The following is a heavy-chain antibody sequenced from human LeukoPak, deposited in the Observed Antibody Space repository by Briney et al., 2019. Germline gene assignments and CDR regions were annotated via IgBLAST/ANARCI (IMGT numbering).Heavy chain of an antibody. CDR2: ISWNSGSI. CDR3: ARELRGSYHQSYFDY. Sequence: GGSLRLSCAASGFTFDDYAMHWVRQAPGKGLEWVSGISWNSGSIGYADSVKGRFTISRDNAKNSLYLQMNSLRAEDTALYYCARELRGSYHQSYFDYWGQGTLVTVSS. J-gene: IGHJ4*02. CDR1: GFTFDDYA. D-gene: IGHD1-26*01. V-gene: IGHV3-9*01.